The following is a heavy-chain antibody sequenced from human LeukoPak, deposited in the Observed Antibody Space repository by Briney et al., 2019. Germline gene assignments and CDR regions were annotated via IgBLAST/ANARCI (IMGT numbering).Heavy chain of an antibody. V-gene: IGHV3-74*01. CDR1: GFTFNNYW. Sequence: GGSLRLSCAASGFTFNNYWMHWVRQAPGKGLVWVSRISKDGSTTNYADSMKGRFTISRDNAKNTLYLQMNSLTAEDTALYYCARGASSGYRIDYWGQGTLVTVPS. D-gene: IGHD5-18*01. CDR3: ARGASSGYRIDY. CDR2: ISKDGSTT. J-gene: IGHJ4*02.